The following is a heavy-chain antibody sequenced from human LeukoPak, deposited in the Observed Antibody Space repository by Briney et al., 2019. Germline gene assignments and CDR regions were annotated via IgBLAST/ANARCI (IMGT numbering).Heavy chain of an antibody. CDR2: IYYSGST. CDR3: ATKGFNYYDSSGSTIDY. D-gene: IGHD3-22*01. J-gene: IGHJ4*02. V-gene: IGHV4-30-4*01. CDR1: GGSISSGDYY. Sequence: PSETLSLTCTVSGGSISSGDYYWSWIRQPPGKGLEWIGYIYYSGSTYYNPSLKSRVTISVDTSKNQFSLKLSSVTAADTAVYSCATKGFNYYDSSGSTIDYWGQGTLVTVSS.